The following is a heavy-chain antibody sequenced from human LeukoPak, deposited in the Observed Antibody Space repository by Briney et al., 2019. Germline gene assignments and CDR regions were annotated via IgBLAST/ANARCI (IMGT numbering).Heavy chain of an antibody. J-gene: IGHJ6*02. CDR3: ARRPVQARPYGMDV. CDR1: GGSISSSSYS. CDR2: IYYSGST. Sequence: SETLSLTCTVSGGSISSSSYSWGWIRQPPGTGLEWIGSIYYSGSTYYNPSLKSRVTISVDTSKNQFSLKLSSVTAADTAVYYCARRPVQARPYGMDVWGQGTTVTVSS. D-gene: IGHD1-1*01. V-gene: IGHV4-39*01.